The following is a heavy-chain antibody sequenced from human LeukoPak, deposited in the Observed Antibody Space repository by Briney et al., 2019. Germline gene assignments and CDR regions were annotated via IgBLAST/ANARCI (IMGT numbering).Heavy chain of an antibody. CDR3: TVPLITMVRGVITDY. CDR1: GYTLTELS. Sequence: ASVKVSCKVSGYTLTELSMHWVRQAPGKGLEWMGGFDPEDGETIYAQKFQGRVTMTKDTSTDTAYMELSSLRSEDTAVYYCTVPLITMVRGVITDYWGQGTLVTVSS. CDR2: FDPEDGET. D-gene: IGHD3-10*01. V-gene: IGHV1-24*01. J-gene: IGHJ4*02.